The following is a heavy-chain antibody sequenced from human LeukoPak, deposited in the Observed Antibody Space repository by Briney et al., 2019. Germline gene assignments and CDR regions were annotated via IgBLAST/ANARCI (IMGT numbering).Heavy chain of an antibody. CDR2: ISSSSSYI. D-gene: IGHD6-13*01. V-gene: IGHV3-21*01. CDR1: GFTFSSYS. Sequence: GGSLRLSCAASGFTFSSYSMNWVRQAPGKGLEWVSSISSSSSYIYYADSVKGRFTISRDNAKNSLYLQMNSLRAEDTAVYYCARDAYSSSWQFQHWGQGTLVTVSS. J-gene: IGHJ1*01. CDR3: ARDAYSSSWQFQH.